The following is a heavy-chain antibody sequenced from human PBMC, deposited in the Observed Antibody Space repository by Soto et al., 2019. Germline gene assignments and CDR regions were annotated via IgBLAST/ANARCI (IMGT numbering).Heavy chain of an antibody. CDR1: GFTFSSYG. V-gene: IGHV3-30*18. CDR2: ISYDGSNE. D-gene: IGHD5-18*01. CDR3: AKDFGYNYGYDAFDI. J-gene: IGHJ3*02. Sequence: GGSLRLSCAVSGFTFSSYGMHWVRQAPGKGLEWVAHISYDGSNEHYVDSVKGRFTISRDNSKNTLYLQMNSLRAEDTAVYYCAKDFGYNYGYDAFDIWGQGTMVTVSS.